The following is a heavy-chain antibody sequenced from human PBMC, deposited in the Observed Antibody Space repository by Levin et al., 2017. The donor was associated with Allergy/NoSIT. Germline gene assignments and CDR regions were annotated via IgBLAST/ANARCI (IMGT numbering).Heavy chain of an antibody. D-gene: IGHD2-2*01. J-gene: IGHJ5*02. Sequence: GESLKISCAASGFTFSSYAMHWVRQAPGKGLEWVAVISYDGSNKYYADSVKGRFTISRDNSKNTLYLQMNSLRAEDTAVYYCARDPYCSSTSCSNWFDPWGQGTLVTVSS. CDR2: ISYDGSNK. CDR1: GFTFSSYA. CDR3: ARDPYCSSTSCSNWFDP. V-gene: IGHV3-30*04.